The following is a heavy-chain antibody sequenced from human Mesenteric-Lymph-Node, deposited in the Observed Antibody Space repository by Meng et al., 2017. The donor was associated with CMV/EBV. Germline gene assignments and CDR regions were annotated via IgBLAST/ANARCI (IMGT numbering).Heavy chain of an antibody. J-gene: IGHJ4*02. CDR1: GFTFSSYG. Sequence: GESLKISCAASGFTFSSYGMHWVRQAPGKGLEWVAFIHYDGSNKYSADSVKGRFTISRDNAKNSLYLQMNSLRAEDTAVYYCARGGNSDYWGQGTLVTVSS. V-gene: IGHV3-30*02. CDR2: IHYDGSNK. D-gene: IGHD2-15*01. CDR3: ARGGNSDY.